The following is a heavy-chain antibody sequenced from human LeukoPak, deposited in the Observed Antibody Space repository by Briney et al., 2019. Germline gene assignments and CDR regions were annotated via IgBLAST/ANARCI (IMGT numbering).Heavy chain of an antibody. V-gene: IGHV3-11*01. Sequence: PGGSLRLSCAASGFTFSDYYMSWIRQAPGKGLEWVSYISSSGSTIYYADSVKGRFTISRDNAKNSLYLQMNSLRAEDTAVYYCARYRRVSRIYDSSGYYFDYWGQGTLVTVSS. D-gene: IGHD3-22*01. CDR3: ARYRRVSRIYDSSGYYFDY. CDR1: GFTFSDYY. J-gene: IGHJ4*02. CDR2: ISSSGSTI.